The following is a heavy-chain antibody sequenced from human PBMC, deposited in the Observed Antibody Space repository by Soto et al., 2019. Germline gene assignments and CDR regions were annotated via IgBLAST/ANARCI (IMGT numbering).Heavy chain of an antibody. CDR1: DFSISNAW. CDR3: TTGSVEGV. V-gene: IGHV3-15*07. Sequence: EVQLVESGGGLVKLGGSLRLSCEASDFSISNAWMNWVRQAPGKGLEWVGRIKTRSEGEATDYAAPLKDRFTISRDDSKNTLFLQMNSLKTEDTAVYYCTTGSVEGVWGQGATVIVSS. D-gene: IGHD2-15*01. CDR2: IKTRSEGEAT. J-gene: IGHJ6*02.